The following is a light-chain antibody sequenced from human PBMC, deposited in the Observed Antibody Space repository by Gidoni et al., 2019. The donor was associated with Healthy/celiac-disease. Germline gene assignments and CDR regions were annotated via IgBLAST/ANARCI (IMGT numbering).Light chain of an antibody. V-gene: IGLV1-44*01. CDR3: AAWDDSLNGPG. CDR2: SNN. J-gene: IGLJ2*01. Sequence: SVLPQPPSASGTPGQRVTISCSGSSSNIRSNTVNWYQQLPGTAPKLRIYSNNQRPSGVPDRFSGSKSGTSASLAISGLQSEDEADYYCAAWDDSLNGPGFGGGTKLTVL. CDR1: SSNIRSNT.